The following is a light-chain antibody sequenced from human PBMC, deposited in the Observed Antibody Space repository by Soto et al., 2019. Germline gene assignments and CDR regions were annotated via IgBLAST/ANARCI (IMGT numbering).Light chain of an antibody. Sequence: QLVLTQPPSVSGAPGQRVTISCTGSSSNIGAGYDVHWYQQLPGTAPKLLIYGNSNRPSGVPDRFSGSKSGTSASLAITGLQAEDEADYYCQSYDSSLSGQGVFGTGTKVTVL. V-gene: IGLV1-40*01. CDR3: QSYDSSLSGQGV. CDR2: GNS. CDR1: SSNIGAGYD. J-gene: IGLJ1*01.